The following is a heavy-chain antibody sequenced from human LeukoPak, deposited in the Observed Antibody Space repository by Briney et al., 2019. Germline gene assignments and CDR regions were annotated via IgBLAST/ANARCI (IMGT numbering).Heavy chain of an antibody. J-gene: IGHJ4*02. CDR1: GFTLSSSA. V-gene: IGHV3-23*01. D-gene: IGHD3-22*01. Sequence: GGSLRLSCAASGFTLSSSAMSWVRQAPGKGLEWVSVMTEGGATYYADSVRGRFIISRDNSKNMVYLQMNSLRVEDTAVYYCAKLLPDWGQETLVTVSS. CDR2: MTEGGAT. CDR3: AKLLPD.